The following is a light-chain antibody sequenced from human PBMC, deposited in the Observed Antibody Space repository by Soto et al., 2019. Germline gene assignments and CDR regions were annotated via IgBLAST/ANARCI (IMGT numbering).Light chain of an antibody. CDR1: SSDVGGYNY. V-gene: IGLV2-14*01. Sequence: QSALTQPASVSGSPGQSITISCTGTSSDVGGYNYVCWYQHHPGKAPKLIISEVSNRPSGVSDHFSGSKSGNTASLTISGLQPEDEADYYCTSFPSSTTYVFGTATKVTV. J-gene: IGLJ1*01. CDR3: TSFPSSTTYV. CDR2: EVS.